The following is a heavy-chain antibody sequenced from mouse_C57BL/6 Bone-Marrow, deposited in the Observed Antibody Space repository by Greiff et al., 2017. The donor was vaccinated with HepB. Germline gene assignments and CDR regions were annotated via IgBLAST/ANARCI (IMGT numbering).Heavy chain of an antibody. CDR2: INPSNGGT. J-gene: IGHJ3*01. D-gene: IGHD2-12*01. Sequence: VQLKQPGTELVKPGASVKLSCKASGYTFTSYWMHWVKQRPGQGLEWIGNINPSNGGTNYNEKFKSKATLTVDKSSSTACMQLSSLTSEDSAVYYCARFRRPPYAAWFAYWGQGTRVTVSA. CDR3: ARFRRPPYAAWFAY. CDR1: GYTFTSYW. V-gene: IGHV1-53*01.